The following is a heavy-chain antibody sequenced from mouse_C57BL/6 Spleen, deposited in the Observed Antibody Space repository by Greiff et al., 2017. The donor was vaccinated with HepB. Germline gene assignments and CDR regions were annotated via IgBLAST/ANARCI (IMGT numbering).Heavy chain of an antibody. V-gene: IGHV14-4*01. CDR3: TTTPYYGSSPWFAY. CDR1: GFNIKDDY. CDR2: IDPENGDT. J-gene: IGHJ3*01. D-gene: IGHD1-1*01. Sequence: EVQLQQSGAELVRPGASVKLSCTASGFNIKDDYMYWVKQRPEQGLEWIGWIDPENGDTEYASKFQGKATITADTSSNTAYLQLSSLTSEDTAVYYCTTTPYYGSSPWFAYWGQGTLVTVSA.